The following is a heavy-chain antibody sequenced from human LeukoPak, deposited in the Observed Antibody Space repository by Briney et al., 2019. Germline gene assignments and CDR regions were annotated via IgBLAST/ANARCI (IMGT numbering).Heavy chain of an antibody. CDR3: ARGGGSLDY. CDR1: GFTFSDYY. Sequence: PGGSLRLSCAASGFTFSDYYMTWIPQAPGKGLKWFSYISSSSSYTNYADSVKGRFTISRDNAKNSLYLQMNSLRAEDTAVYYWARGGGSLDYWGQGTLVTVSS. V-gene: IGHV3-11*05. CDR2: ISSSSSYT. D-gene: IGHD1-26*01. J-gene: IGHJ4*02.